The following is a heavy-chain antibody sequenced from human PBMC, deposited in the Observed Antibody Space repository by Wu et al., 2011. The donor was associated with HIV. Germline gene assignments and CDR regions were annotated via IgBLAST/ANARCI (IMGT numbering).Heavy chain of an antibody. CDR1: GYSFITYG. CDR3: ARVYHPGSCLIDY. J-gene: IGHJ4*02. Sequence: QIQLVQSRAELKKPGASVKVSCKASGYSFITYGISWVRQAPGQGLEWVGWISGYNGDTSYAPRLKGRVTMTTDVSAATGYMELRRLTSDDTAVYYCARVYHPGSCLIDYWGQGTLVTVSS. D-gene: IGHD1-26*01. V-gene: IGHV1-18*01. CDR2: ISGYNGDT.